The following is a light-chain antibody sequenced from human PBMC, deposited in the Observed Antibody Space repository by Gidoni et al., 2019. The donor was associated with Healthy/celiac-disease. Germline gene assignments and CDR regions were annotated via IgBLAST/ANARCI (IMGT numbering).Light chain of an antibody. Sequence: QSVSSSYLAWYQQKPGQAPRLLIYGASSRATGIPDRFSGSGSGTDFTLTISRLEPEDFAVYYCQQYGSSPYTFGQGTKLEIK. CDR3: QQYGSSPYT. J-gene: IGKJ2*01. V-gene: IGKV3-20*01. CDR1: QSVSSSY. CDR2: GAS.